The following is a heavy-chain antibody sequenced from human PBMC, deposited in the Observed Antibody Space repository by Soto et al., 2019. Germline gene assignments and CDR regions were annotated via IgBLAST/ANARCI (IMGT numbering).Heavy chain of an antibody. D-gene: IGHD6-25*01. CDR2: ISNSGATT. J-gene: IGHJ4*02. CDR3: ARGGGPHAY. CDR1: GFTFSSYA. V-gene: IGHV3-23*01. Sequence: EVQLLESGGGLVQPGGSLRLSCAASGFTFSSYAMSWVRQAPGKGLEWVAAISNSGATTYYIDSVKGRFTISRDNAKNTLYLQMDGLRAEDTAIYYCARGGGPHAYWGQGTLVTVSS.